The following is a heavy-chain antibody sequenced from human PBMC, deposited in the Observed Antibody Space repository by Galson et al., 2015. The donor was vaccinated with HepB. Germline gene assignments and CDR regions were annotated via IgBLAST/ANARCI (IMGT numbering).Heavy chain of an antibody. CDR1: GFTFSDYY. Sequence: SLRLSCAASGFTFSDYYMSWIRQAPGKGLEWVSYISSSSSTIYYADSVKGRFTISRDNAKNSLYLQMNSLRDEDTAVYYCARDFGAFWSGYYGGDYWGQGTLVTVSS. V-gene: IGHV3-11*04. CDR3: ARDFGAFWSGYYGGDY. D-gene: IGHD3-3*01. J-gene: IGHJ4*02. CDR2: ISSSSSTI.